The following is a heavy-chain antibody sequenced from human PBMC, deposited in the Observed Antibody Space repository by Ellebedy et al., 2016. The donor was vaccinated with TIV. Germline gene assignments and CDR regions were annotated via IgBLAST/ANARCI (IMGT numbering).Heavy chain of an antibody. CDR1: GFTFSSYG. Sequence: GESLKISXAASGFTFSSYGMHWVRQAPGKGLEWVAVIWYDGSNKYYADSVKGRFTISRDNSKNTLYLQMNSMRAEDTAVYYCARVAVISDLDYWGQGTLVTVSS. CDR3: ARVAVISDLDY. V-gene: IGHV3-30*19. CDR2: IWYDGSNK. D-gene: IGHD3-22*01. J-gene: IGHJ4*02.